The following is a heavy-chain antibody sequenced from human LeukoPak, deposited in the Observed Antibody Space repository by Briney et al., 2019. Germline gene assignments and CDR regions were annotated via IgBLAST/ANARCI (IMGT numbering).Heavy chain of an antibody. J-gene: IGHJ5*02. CDR3: ASSPGYSYGTINWFDP. V-gene: IGHV1-69*13. CDR2: IIPIFGTA. CDR1: GYTFTTYG. Sequence: SVKVSCKASGYTFTTYGISWVRQAPGQGLEWMGGIIPIFGTANYAQKFQGRVTITADESTSTAYMELSSLRSEDTAVYYCASSPGYSYGTINWFDPWGQGTLVTVSS. D-gene: IGHD5-18*01.